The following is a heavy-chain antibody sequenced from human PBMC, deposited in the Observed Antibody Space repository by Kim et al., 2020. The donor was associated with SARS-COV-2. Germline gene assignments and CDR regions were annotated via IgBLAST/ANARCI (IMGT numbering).Heavy chain of an antibody. CDR3: ARQGGGGSYPEYAFDI. J-gene: IGHJ3*02. D-gene: IGHD1-26*01. CDR2: INAGNGNT. Sequence: ASVKVSCKASGYTFTSYAMHWVRQAPGQRLEWMGWINAGNGNTKYSQKFQGRVTITRDTSASTAYMELSSLRSEDTAVYYYARQGGGGSYPEYAFDIWGQGTMVTVSS. V-gene: IGHV1-3*01. CDR1: GYTFTSYA.